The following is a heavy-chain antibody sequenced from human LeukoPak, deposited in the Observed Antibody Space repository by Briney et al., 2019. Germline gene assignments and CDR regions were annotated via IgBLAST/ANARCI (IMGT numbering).Heavy chain of an antibody. CDR3: TRGRGAYGWFDP. CDR1: GFTVSSFW. J-gene: IGHJ5*02. CDR2: ISSDGSNT. D-gene: IGHD3-10*01. Sequence: GGSLRLSCAASGFTVSSFWMHWVRKAPGKGLVWVSRISSDGSNTYYADSVKGRFTISRDTAMNTLYLHMHSLREEDTADYYCTRGRGAYGWFDPWGQGTQVTVSS. V-gene: IGHV3-74*01.